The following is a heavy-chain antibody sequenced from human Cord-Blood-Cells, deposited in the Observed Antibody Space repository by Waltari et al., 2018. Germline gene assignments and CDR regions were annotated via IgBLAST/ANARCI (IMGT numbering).Heavy chain of an antibody. CDR2: IIPILGIA. CDR1: GGTFSSYA. J-gene: IGHJ3*02. Sequence: QVQLVQSGAEVKKPGSSVKVSCKASGGTFSSYAISWVRQAPGQGLEWMGRIIPILGIANDAQKFQGRVTITADKSTSTAYMELSSLRSEDTAVYYCARDKRKGYCSSTSCYPDAFDIWGQGTMVTVSS. V-gene: IGHV1-69*09. CDR3: ARDKRKGYCSSTSCYPDAFDI. D-gene: IGHD2-2*01.